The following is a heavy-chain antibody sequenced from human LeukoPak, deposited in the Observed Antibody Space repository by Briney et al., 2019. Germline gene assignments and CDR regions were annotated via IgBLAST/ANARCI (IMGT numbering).Heavy chain of an antibody. CDR2: ISNSGSDT. CDR1: GFAFSTYE. V-gene: IGHV3-48*03. J-gene: IGHJ3*01. CDR3: AAYYYDSSPKAV. Sequence: GGSLRLSCAASGFAFSTYEMNWVRQAPGKDLEWVSYISNSGSDTYYADSVKGRFTISRDNAKNSLYLQMNSLRAEDTAVYYCAAYYYDSSPKAVWGRGTMVTVSS. D-gene: IGHD3-22*01.